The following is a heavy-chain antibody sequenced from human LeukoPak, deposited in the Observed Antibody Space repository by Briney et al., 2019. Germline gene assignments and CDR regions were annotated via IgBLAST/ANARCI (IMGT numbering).Heavy chain of an antibody. V-gene: IGHV4-61*01. CDR2: IYYSGST. Sequence: SETLSLTCTVSGSSVTSHYYWGWIRQPPGKGLEWIGYIYYSGSTHYNPSLRSRVTISVDTSKNQFSLKLRSVTAADTAVYYCARSSESYDSSGYYSYYFDYWGQGTLVTVSS. CDR3: ARSSESYDSSGYYSYYFDY. D-gene: IGHD3-22*01. CDR1: GSSVTSHYY. J-gene: IGHJ4*02.